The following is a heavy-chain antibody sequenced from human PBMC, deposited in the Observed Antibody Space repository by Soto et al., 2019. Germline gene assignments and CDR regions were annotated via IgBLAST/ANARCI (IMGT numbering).Heavy chain of an antibody. Sequence: PGGSLRLSCAASGFTFSSYERNWVRQAPGKGLEWCSYISSSGGTIYYAVSVKGRFTISRDNAKNSLYLQMNSLRAEDTAVYYCAREAEGGGMDVWGQGTTVTVSS. CDR3: AREAEGGGMDV. CDR1: GFTFSSYE. D-gene: IGHD2-15*01. J-gene: IGHJ6*02. V-gene: IGHV3-48*03. CDR2: ISSSGGTI.